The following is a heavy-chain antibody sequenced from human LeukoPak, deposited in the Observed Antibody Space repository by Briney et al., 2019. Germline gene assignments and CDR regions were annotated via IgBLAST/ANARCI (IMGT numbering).Heavy chain of an antibody. J-gene: IGHJ3*02. D-gene: IGHD3-22*01. Sequence: ASVKVSCKASGYTFTAYYMQWVRQAPGQGFEWMGWINPNSGGTNYAQKFQGRAIMTRDTAVNTAYMELTSLRSDDTAVYYCARAFDTSAYYVNDALDIWGQGTVVTVSS. CDR2: INPNSGGT. CDR1: GYTFTAYY. V-gene: IGHV1-2*02. CDR3: ARAFDTSAYYVNDALDI.